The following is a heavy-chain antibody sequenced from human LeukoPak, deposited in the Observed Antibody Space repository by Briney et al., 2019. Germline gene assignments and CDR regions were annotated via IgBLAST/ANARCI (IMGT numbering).Heavy chain of an antibody. CDR1: GDSISTYY. J-gene: IGHJ5*02. CDR3: ARDTAAAGTQGFDP. CDR2: IYNSGST. D-gene: IGHD6-13*01. V-gene: IGHV4-59*01. Sequence: SETLSLTCTVSGDSISTYYWSWIRQPPGKGLEWIGYIYNSGSTNYNPSLKSRVTISVDTSKNQFSLKLSSVTAADTAVYYCARDTAAAGTQGFDPWGQGTLVTVSS.